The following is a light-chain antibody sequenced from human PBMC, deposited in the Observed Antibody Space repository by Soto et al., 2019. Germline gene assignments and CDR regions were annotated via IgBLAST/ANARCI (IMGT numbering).Light chain of an antibody. Sequence: QSALTQPASVSGSPGQSIAISCTGTSSDVGDYTYVSWYQQHPGKAPKLMIYEVSNRPSGVSNRFSGSKSGNTASLTISGLQAEDDGDYYCSSYTSSSTFVFGTGTKRTVL. J-gene: IGLJ1*01. CDR1: SSDVGDYTY. CDR2: EVS. CDR3: SSYTSSSTFV. V-gene: IGLV2-14*01.